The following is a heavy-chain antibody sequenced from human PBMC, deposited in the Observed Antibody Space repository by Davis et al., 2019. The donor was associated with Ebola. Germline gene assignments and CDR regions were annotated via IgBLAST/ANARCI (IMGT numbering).Heavy chain of an antibody. Sequence: GGSLRLSCAASGFTFSSYAMSWVRQAPGKGLEWVSAISGSGGSTYYADSVKGRFTISRDNSKNTLYLQMNSLRAEDTAVYYCARAYDSSGSLDYWGQGTLVTVSS. CDR1: GFTFSSYA. V-gene: IGHV3-23*01. CDR3: ARAYDSSGSLDY. D-gene: IGHD3-22*01. CDR2: ISGSGGST. J-gene: IGHJ4*02.